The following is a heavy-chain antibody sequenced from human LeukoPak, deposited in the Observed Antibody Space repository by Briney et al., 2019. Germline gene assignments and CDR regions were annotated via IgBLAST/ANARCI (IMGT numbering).Heavy chain of an antibody. CDR2: IRYDGSNK. V-gene: IGHV3-30*02. CDR1: GFG. Sequence: GGSLRLSCAASGFGMHWVRQAPGKGLVWVAFIRYDGSNKYYADSVKGRFTISRDNSKNTLYLQMNSLRAEDTAVYYCAKDQNFVGWGDGYNSWFDYWGQGTLVTVSS. J-gene: IGHJ4*02. D-gene: IGHD5-24*01. CDR3: AKDQNFVGWGDGYNSWFDY.